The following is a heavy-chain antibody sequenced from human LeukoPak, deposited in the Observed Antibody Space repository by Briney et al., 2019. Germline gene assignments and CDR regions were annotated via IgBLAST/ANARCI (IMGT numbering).Heavy chain of an antibody. CDR1: GFTFSSYA. CDR3: AKRPIMITFGGVIAPTPFDY. V-gene: IGHV3-23*01. J-gene: IGHJ4*02. Sequence: HPGGSLRLSCAASGFTFSSYAMSWVRQAPGKGLEWVSAISGRGGSTYYADSVKGRFTISRDNSKNTLYLQMNSLRAEDTAVYYCAKRPIMITFGGVIAPTPFDYWGQGTLVTVSS. D-gene: IGHD3-16*02. CDR2: ISGRGGST.